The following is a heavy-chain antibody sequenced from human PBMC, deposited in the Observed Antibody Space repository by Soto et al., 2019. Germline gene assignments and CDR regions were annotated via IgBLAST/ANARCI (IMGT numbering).Heavy chain of an antibody. J-gene: IGHJ4*02. Sequence: EVQLLEFGGSLVQPGGSLRLTCVGSGFTFRNQDMRWVSQAPGNGMEWVSGISGRGGVTYYADSVKGRFTISRDKSKNTLYLHMNNLRANHTAVYYCAKDRQYRSYYESAGHYNDWGQGTLVPVSS. V-gene: IGHV3-23*01. CDR1: GFTFRNQD. D-gene: IGHD3-22*01. CDR3: AKDRQYRSYYESAGHYND. CDR2: ISGRGGVT.